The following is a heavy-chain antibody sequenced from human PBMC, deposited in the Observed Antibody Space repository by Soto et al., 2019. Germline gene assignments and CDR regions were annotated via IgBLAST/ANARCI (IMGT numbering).Heavy chain of an antibody. Sequence: SETLSLTCAVSGGSISSGGYSWSWIRQPPGKGLEWIGYIYHSGSTNYNPSLRSRVTMSIDTSRNQFSLKLRSVTAADTAVYYCARNPVGVTHFDYWGQGALVTVSS. D-gene: IGHD1-26*01. CDR3: ARNPVGVTHFDY. CDR1: GGSISSGGYS. J-gene: IGHJ4*02. CDR2: IYHSGST. V-gene: IGHV4-30-2*02.